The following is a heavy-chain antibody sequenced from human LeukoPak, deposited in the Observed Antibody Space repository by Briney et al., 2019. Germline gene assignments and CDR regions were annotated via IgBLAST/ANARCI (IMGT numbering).Heavy chain of an antibody. CDR1: GFIFSQYS. J-gene: IGHJ5*02. Sequence: PGGSLRLSCAASGFIFSQYSMNWVRQAPGKGLEWVSHIRYTGETFYADSVKGRFTISKDDARNSLYLQMNDLRGEDTAISYCARDAGNSGYGCDLWGQGTLVTVSS. CDR2: IRYTGET. D-gene: IGHD5-12*01. CDR3: ARDAGNSGYGCDL. V-gene: IGHV3-48*01.